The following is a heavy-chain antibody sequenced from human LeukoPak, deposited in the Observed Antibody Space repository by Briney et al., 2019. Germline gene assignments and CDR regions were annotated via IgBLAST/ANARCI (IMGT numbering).Heavy chain of an antibody. CDR3: AKSIGIVDGYYFDY. V-gene: IGHV3-9*01. Sequence: GTSLRLSCAASGFTFDDYAMHWVRQAPGKGLEWVSGISWNSGSIGYADSVKGRFTISRDNAKNSLYLQMNSLRAEDTALYYCAKSIGIVDGYYFDYWGQGTLVTVSS. D-gene: IGHD5-12*01. J-gene: IGHJ4*02. CDR2: ISWNSGSI. CDR1: GFTFDDYA.